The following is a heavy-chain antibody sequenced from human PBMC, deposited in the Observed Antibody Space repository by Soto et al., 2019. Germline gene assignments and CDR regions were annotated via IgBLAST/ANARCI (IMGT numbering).Heavy chain of an antibody. J-gene: IGHJ4*02. V-gene: IGHV4-59*01. Sequence: PSESLSLTCTVSGGSISSYYWSWIRQPPGKGLEWMGYIYYSGSTDYNPSLKNRVTISIDTSKNQFSLKLSSVIAADTAVDYCARVPWYCTNGGCADYWGQGTLVTVSS. D-gene: IGHD2-8*01. CDR1: GGSISSYY. CDR3: ARVPWYCTNGGCADY. CDR2: IYYSGST.